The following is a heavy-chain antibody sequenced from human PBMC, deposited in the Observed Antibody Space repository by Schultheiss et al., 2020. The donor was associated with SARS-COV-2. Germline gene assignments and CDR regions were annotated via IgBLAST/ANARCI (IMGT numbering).Heavy chain of an antibody. D-gene: IGHD3-22*01. J-gene: IGHJ6*02. Sequence: GGSLRLSCAASGFTFSSYAMSWVRQAPGKGLEWVSSVSGSGGNTNYADSVRGRFTIFRDKSKNTLYLQMNSLRAEDTAVYYCARTALYDSSGYYYYYYGMDVWGQGTTVTVSS. CDR2: VSGSGGNT. CDR1: GFTFSSYA. CDR3: ARTALYDSSGYYYYYYGMDV. V-gene: IGHV3-23*01.